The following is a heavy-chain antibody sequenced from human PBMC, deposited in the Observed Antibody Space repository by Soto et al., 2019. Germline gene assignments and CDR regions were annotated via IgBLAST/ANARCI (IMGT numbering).Heavy chain of an antibody. V-gene: IGHV1-69*13. CDR2: IIPIFGTA. CDR1: GGTFSSYA. D-gene: IGHD7-27*01. CDR3: ATITGDHRFDY. Sequence: ASVKVSCKASGGTFSSYAISWVRQAPGQGLEWMGGIIPIFGTANYAQKFQGRVTITADESTSTAYMELSSLRSEDTAVYYCATITGDHRFDYWGQGTLVTVSS. J-gene: IGHJ4*02.